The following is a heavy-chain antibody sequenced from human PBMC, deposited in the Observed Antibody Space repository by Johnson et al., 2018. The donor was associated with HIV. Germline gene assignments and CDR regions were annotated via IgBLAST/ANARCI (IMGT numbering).Heavy chain of an antibody. Sequence: QVQLVESGGGVVQPGRSLRLSCAASGFSFTKYAMHWVRQAPGKGLEWVAIISYDGNNKYYADSVKGRFTISRDNSKNTLYLQMNSLRAEDTAVYYCARPHMVVGTAGYAFDIWGQGTMVIVSS. CDR1: GFSFTKYA. J-gene: IGHJ3*02. V-gene: IGHV3-30-3*01. CDR3: ARPHMVVGTAGYAFDI. CDR2: ISYDGNNK. D-gene: IGHD2-21*02.